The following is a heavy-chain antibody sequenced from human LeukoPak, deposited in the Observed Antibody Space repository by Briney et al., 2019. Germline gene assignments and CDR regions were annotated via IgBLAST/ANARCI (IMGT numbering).Heavy chain of an antibody. CDR1: GFTVSSNY. CDR2: IYSGGST. D-gene: IGHD1-26*01. J-gene: IGHJ4*02. Sequence: GGSLRLSCAASGFTVSSNYMSWVRQAPGKGLEWVSVIYSGGSTYCADSVKGRFTISRDNSKNTLYLQMNSLRAEDTAVYYCARGSSGSYYEAYFDYWGQGTLVTVSS. V-gene: IGHV3-53*01. CDR3: ARGSSGSYYEAYFDY.